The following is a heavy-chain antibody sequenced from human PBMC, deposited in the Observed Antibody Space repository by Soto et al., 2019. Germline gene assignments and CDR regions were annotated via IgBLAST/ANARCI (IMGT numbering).Heavy chain of an antibody. V-gene: IGHV3-33*01. J-gene: IGHJ4*02. D-gene: IGHD2-15*01. Sequence: QEQLVESGGGVVQPGRSLRLSCVASGFTFSNYGMHWVRQAPGKVLEWVAGIDYNEINQYYIYPVKGRFTISRDQSKNPLYLQLNSLRAEDTAVYYCARDFFPVPSCYDLWGQGVLFTVSS. CDR1: GFTFSNYG. CDR3: ARDFFPVPSCYDL. CDR2: IDYNEINQ.